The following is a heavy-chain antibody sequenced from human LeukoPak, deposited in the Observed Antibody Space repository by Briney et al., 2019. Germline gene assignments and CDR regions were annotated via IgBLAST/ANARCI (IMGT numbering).Heavy chain of an antibody. CDR3: AKQATGNYGIYDY. CDR1: GFTFSNYA. D-gene: IGHD3-9*01. V-gene: IGHV3-23*01. J-gene: IGHJ4*02. CDR2: ISGSGGST. Sequence: PGGSLRLSCAASGFTFSNYAMTWVRQAPGKGLECVSLISGSGGSTHYVGSVKGRFTTSRDNSKNTLYLQMNSLSAEDTAVYYCAKQATGNYGIYDYWGQGTLVTVSS.